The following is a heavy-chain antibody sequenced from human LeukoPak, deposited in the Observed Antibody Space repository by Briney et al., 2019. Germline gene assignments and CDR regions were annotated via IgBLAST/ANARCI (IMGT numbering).Heavy chain of an antibody. CDR3: ARDALGSYDY. V-gene: IGHV3-11*01. CDR1: GFAFSDFY. J-gene: IGHJ4*02. CDR2: ISNSGSTL. Sequence: TGGSLRLSCAASGFAFSDFYMFWIRQAPGKGLEWISYISNSGSTLYHADSVKGRFTISRDNDKNLLYLQMNSLRADDTAVYYCARDALGSYDYWGQGTLVTVSS. D-gene: IGHD3-10*01.